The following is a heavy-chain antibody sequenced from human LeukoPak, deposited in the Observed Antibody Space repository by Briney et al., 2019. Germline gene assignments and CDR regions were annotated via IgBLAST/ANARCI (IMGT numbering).Heavy chain of an antibody. CDR3: ARDKGASIAARPYYYYYYMDV. CDR1: GFTFSSYS. CDR2: ISSSSSYI. J-gene: IGHJ6*03. Sequence: PGGSLRLSCAASGFTFSSYSMNWVRQAPGKGLEWVSSISSSSSYIYYADSVKGRFTISRDNAKNSLYLQMNSLRAEDTAVYYCARDKGASIAARPYYYYYYMDVWGKGTTVTVSS. D-gene: IGHD6-6*01. V-gene: IGHV3-21*01.